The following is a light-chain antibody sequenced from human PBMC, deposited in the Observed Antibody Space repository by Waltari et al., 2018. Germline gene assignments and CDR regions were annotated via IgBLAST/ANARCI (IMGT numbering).Light chain of an antibody. CDR2: GAT. J-gene: IGKJ2*01. V-gene: IGKV3-20*01. CDR1: QSVSNSY. Sequence: IVLTQSPGTLSLSPGERATLSCRASQSVSNSYLAWYQQKPGQAPRLLIYGATRRGTGIPNRFSGSGSGTDFTLTISRLEPEDFAVYYCQQYGSSPNTFGQGTKLEIK. CDR3: QQYGSSPNT.